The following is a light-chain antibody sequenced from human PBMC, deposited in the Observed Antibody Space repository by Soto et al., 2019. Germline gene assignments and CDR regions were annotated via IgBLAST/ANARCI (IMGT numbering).Light chain of an antibody. V-gene: IGKV1-5*03. CDR1: QSISSW. Sequence: DIQMTESPSPVCASVGDRVTITGRASQSISSWLTWYQQKPGKAPKLLIYKASSLESGVPSRFSGSGSGTEFTLTISSLQPDDFATYYCQQYNSYSRTFGQGTKVDI. CDR2: KAS. CDR3: QQYNSYSRT. J-gene: IGKJ1*01.